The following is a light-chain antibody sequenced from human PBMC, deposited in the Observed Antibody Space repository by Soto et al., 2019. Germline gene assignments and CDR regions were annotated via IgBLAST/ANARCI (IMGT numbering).Light chain of an antibody. CDR2: DAS. J-gene: IGKJ1*01. CDR3: QHYGNSPT. Sequence: EIVMTQSPATLSVSAGERATLSCRASQSVFSSLAWHQQKPGQAPRLLIYDASNRATGIPARFSGTGSETDFTLTISSLEPEDFAVYWCQHYGNSPTFGQGTKVDIK. CDR1: QSVFSS. V-gene: IGKV3D-15*02.